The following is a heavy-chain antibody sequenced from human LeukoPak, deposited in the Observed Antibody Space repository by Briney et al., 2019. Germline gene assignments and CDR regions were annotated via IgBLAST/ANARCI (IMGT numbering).Heavy chain of an antibody. CDR2: INWNGGKT. CDR1: AFTFDDYG. D-gene: IGHD1-26*01. Sequence: GRSLRLSCAASAFTFDDYGMSWVRQGPGKGLEWVSGINWNGGKTGYADSVKGRFTIFRDNAKNSLYLEMDSLRVEDTALYYCSRNSDGNWFDPWGQGTLVTVSS. CDR3: SRNSDGNWFDP. J-gene: IGHJ5*02. V-gene: IGHV3-20*04.